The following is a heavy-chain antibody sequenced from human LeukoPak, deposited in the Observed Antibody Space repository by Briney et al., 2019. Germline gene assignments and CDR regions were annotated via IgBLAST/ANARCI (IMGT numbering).Heavy chain of an antibody. Sequence: PGGTLRLSCAASGFHFSTHGMNWVRQAPGKGLEWVSGISPSGDITYYADSVMGRFTISRDNSKNTLYLQMNSLRAEDTAVYYCAKDPEYYDYVWGSYRSRYYFDYWGQGTLVTVSS. CDR1: GFHFSTHG. CDR2: ISPSGDIT. J-gene: IGHJ4*02. D-gene: IGHD3-16*02. V-gene: IGHV3-23*01. CDR3: AKDPEYYDYVWGSYRSRYYFDY.